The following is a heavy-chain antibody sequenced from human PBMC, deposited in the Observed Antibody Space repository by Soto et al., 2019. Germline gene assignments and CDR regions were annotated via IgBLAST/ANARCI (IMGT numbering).Heavy chain of an antibody. J-gene: IGHJ4*02. D-gene: IGHD3-10*01. CDR1: GGSISSSSYY. V-gene: IGHV4-39*01. Sequence: SETLSLTCTVSGGSISSSSYYWGWIRQPPGKGLERIGSIYYSGSTYYNPSLKSRVTISVDTSKNQFSLKLSSVTAADTAVYYCARQWDYGSGTSDFDYWGQGTLVTVSS. CDR3: ARQWDYGSGTSDFDY. CDR2: IYYSGST.